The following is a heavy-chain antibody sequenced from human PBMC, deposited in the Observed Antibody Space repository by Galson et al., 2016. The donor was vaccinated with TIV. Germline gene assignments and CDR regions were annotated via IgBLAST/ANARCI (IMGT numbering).Heavy chain of an antibody. CDR1: GFPFDDYG. CDR2: MNGSGSVT. Sequence: SLRLSCAGSGFPFDDYGMHWVRQGPQKGLEWVSYMNGSGSVTHYADSVKDRFTISRDNYRNSVFLEMNDLRVGDSAIYYCATEGMDIWGRGTTVTVSS. CDR3: ATEGMDI. V-gene: IGHV3-43*02. J-gene: IGHJ6*02.